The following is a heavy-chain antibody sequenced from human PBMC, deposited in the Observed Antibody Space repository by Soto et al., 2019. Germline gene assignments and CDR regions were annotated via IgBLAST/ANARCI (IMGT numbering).Heavy chain of an antibody. Sequence: GESLKISCKGSGYSFSSYWIAWVRQMPGKGLEWMGIIYPADSDTRYSPSFQGQVTISADKYISTAYLQWSSLKASDTAMYYCARXFHDNSGGGYYYYGLDVWGLGTTVTVSS. J-gene: IGHJ6*02. D-gene: IGHD2-15*01. CDR1: GYSFSSYW. V-gene: IGHV5-51*01. CDR3: ARXFHDNSGGGYYYYGLDV. CDR2: IYPADSDT.